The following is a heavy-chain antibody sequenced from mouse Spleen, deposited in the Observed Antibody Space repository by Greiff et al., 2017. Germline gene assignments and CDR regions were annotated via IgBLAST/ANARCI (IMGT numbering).Heavy chain of an antibody. J-gene: IGHJ2*01. Sequence: VQLQQSGAELVRPGASVKLSCKVSGYTFTDYYINWVKQRPGQGLEWIARIYPGSGNTYYNEKFKGKATLTAEKSSSTAYMQLSSLTSEDSAVYFCARGYGNPYYFDFWGQGTTLTVSS. V-gene: IGHV1-76*01. D-gene: IGHD2-1*01. CDR3: ARGYGNPYYFDF. CDR1: GYTFTDYY. CDR2: IYPGSGNT.